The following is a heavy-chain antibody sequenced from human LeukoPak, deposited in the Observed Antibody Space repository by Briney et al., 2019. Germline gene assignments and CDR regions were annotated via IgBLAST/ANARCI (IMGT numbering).Heavy chain of an antibody. J-gene: IGHJ4*02. V-gene: IGHV1-2*02. Sequence: GASVKVSCKASGYTFTGYYMHWVRQAPGQGLEWMGWINPNCGGTNYAQKFQGRVTVTRDTSISTAYMELSALRSDDTAVYYCAISPLYYDSSGYYARLDYWGQGTLVTVSS. D-gene: IGHD3-22*01. CDR1: GYTFTGYY. CDR3: AISPLYYDSSGYYARLDY. CDR2: INPNCGGT.